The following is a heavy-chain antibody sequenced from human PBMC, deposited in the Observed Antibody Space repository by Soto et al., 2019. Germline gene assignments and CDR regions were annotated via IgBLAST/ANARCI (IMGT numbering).Heavy chain of an antibody. CDR1: GFTFSNAW. Sequence: EVQLVESGGGLVKPGGSLRLSCAASGFTFSNAWMSWVRQAPGKGLEWVGRIKSKTDGGTTDYAAPMKGRFTISRDDSKNTLYLQMNSLKTEDTAVYYCTTVPLYSSSVGDAFDIWGQGTMVTVSS. V-gene: IGHV3-15*01. J-gene: IGHJ3*02. CDR2: IKSKTDGGTT. D-gene: IGHD6-6*01. CDR3: TTVPLYSSSVGDAFDI.